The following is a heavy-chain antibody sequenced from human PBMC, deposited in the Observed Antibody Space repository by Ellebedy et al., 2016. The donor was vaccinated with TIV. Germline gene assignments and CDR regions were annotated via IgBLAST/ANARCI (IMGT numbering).Heavy chain of an antibody. Sequence: GESLKISXAASGFTFSSYAMSWVRQAPGKGLEWVSAISGSGGSTYYADSVKGRFTISRDNSKNTLYLQMNSLRAEDTAVYYCAKRPHSYCGMDVWGQGTTVTVSS. J-gene: IGHJ6*02. CDR1: GFTFSSYA. CDR3: AKRPHSYCGMDV. D-gene: IGHD6-6*01. V-gene: IGHV3-23*01. CDR2: ISGSGGST.